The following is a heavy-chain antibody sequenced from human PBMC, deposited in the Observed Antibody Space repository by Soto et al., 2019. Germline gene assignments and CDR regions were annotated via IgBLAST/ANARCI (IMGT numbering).Heavy chain of an antibody. CDR1: GGSISTVNYW. CDR2: IYNGGST. Sequence: QVQLQESGPGLVKPSQTLSLTCTVSGGSISTVNYWWSWIRQSPDMGLEWIGPIYNGGSTYNNPSLESRVTMSVDTSKNHHSLTLSSVSAADTAVYYCARGPSGDKVDSWGQGTLFTVSS. J-gene: IGHJ4*02. V-gene: IGHV4-30-4*01. D-gene: IGHD7-27*01. CDR3: ARGPSGDKVDS.